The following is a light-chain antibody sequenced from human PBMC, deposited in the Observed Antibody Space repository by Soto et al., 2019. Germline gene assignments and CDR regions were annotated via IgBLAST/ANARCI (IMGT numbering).Light chain of an antibody. V-gene: IGKV3-11*01. CDR2: DAS. Sequence: EIVLTQCPVTRSLSAGERATLSCRASQSVSRYLAWYQQKPDQAPRLLIYDASNRATGIPARFSGSGSGTDFTLTISSLEPEDFAVYHCQQRSNWPPITFGQGTRLETK. CDR1: QSVSRY. CDR3: QQRSNWPPIT. J-gene: IGKJ5*01.